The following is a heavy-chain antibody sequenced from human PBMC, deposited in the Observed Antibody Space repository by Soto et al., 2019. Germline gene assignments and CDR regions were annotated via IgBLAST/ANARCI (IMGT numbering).Heavy chain of an antibody. D-gene: IGHD4-17*01. V-gene: IGHV3-48*02. J-gene: IGHJ4*02. Sequence: EVQLVESGGGLVQPGGSLRLSCAASGFTFSSYSMNWVRQAPGKGLEWVSHISSSSSTIYYADSVKGRFTISRDNAKNSLYLQMNSLRDEDTAVYYCARSRDYGDWTFDYWGQGTLVTVSS. CDR3: ARSRDYGDWTFDY. CDR2: ISSSSSTI. CDR1: GFTFSSYS.